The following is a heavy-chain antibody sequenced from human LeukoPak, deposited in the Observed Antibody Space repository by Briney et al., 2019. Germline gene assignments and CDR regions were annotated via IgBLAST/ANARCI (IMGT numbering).Heavy chain of an antibody. J-gene: IGHJ3*02. D-gene: IGHD6-13*01. CDR1: GGSISSYY. V-gene: IGHV4-59*01. Sequence: PSGTLSLTCTVSGGSISSYYWSWIRQPPGKGLEWIGYIYYSGSTNYNPSLKSRVTISVDTSKNQFSLKLSSVTAADTAVYYCARAAAGIGAFDIWGQGTMVTVSS. CDR3: ARAAAGIGAFDI. CDR2: IYYSGST.